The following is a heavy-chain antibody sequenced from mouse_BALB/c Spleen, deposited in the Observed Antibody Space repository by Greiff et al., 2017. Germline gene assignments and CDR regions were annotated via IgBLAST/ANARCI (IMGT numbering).Heavy chain of an antibody. CDR3: ARGRTSNYFDY. J-gene: IGHJ2*01. CDR1: GYSITSDYA. CDR2: ISYSGST. V-gene: IGHV3-2*02. Sequence: VQLKESGPGLVKPSQSLSLTCTVTGYSITSDYAWNWIRQFPGNKLEWMGYISYSGSTSYNPSLKSRISITRDTSKNQFFLQLNSVTTEDTATYYCARGRTSNYFDYWGQGTTLTVSS.